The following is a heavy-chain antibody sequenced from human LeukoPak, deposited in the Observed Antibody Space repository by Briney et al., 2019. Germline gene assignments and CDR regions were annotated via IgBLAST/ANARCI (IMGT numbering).Heavy chain of an antibody. J-gene: IGHJ6*02. CDR1: GGTFSSYA. CDR2: IIPILGIA. CDR3: ARSPNRDFWSGYYYYYYGMDV. V-gene: IGHV1-69*04. D-gene: IGHD3-3*01. Sequence: GASVKVSCKASGGTFSSYAISWVRQAPGQGLEWMGRIIPILGIANYAQKFQGRVTITADESTSTAYMELSSLRSEDTAVYYCARSPNRDFWSGYYYYYYGMDVWGQGTTVTVSS.